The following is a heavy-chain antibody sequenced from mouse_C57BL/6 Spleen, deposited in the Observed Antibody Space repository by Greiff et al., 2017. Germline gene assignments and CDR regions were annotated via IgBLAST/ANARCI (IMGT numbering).Heavy chain of an antibody. CDR2: ISDGGSYT. J-gene: IGHJ4*01. V-gene: IGHV5-4*01. Sequence: EVKLMESGGGLVKPGGSLKLSCAASGFTFSSYAMSWVRQTPEKRLEWVATISDGGSYTYYPDNVKGRFTISRDNAKNNLYLQMSHLKSEDTAMYYCARDGYFFMDYWGQGTSVTVSS. D-gene: IGHD2-3*01. CDR3: ARDGYFFMDY. CDR1: GFTFSSYA.